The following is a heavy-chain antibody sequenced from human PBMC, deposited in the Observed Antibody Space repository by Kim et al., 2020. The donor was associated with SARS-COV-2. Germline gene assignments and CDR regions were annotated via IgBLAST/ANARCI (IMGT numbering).Heavy chain of an antibody. CDR2: T. V-gene: IGHV1-2*02. Sequence: TNYPQKFQGRGTMTRDTSISTAYMELSRLRSDDTAVYYCARVGPLTTNDYWGQGTLVTVSS. CDR3: ARVGPLTTNDY. D-gene: IGHD4-17*01. J-gene: IGHJ4*02.